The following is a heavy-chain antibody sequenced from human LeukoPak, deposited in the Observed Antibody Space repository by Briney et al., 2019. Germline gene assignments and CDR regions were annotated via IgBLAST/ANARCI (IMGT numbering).Heavy chain of an antibody. J-gene: IGHJ4*02. V-gene: IGHV4-59*01. CDR1: GASIRSYF. Sequence: SETLSLTCTVSGASIRSYFWSWIRQPSGKGLEWIGYIYYSGTTNHNPSLKSRVTISVDTSKNQFSLNLSSVTAADTAVYYCAGDTRGFDYWGQGTLVTVSS. CDR2: IYYSGTT. CDR3: AGDTRGFDY. D-gene: IGHD3-10*01.